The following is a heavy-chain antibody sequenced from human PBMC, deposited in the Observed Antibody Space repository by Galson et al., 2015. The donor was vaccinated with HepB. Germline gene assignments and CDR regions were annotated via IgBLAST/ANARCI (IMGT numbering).Heavy chain of an antibody. CDR1: GFMFSSYA. V-gene: IGHV3-23*01. D-gene: IGHD2-2*01. CDR2: ITDSGGSA. Sequence: SLRLSCAASGFMFSSYAMSWVRQAPGKGLEWVSVITDSGGSAYYADAVKGRFTVSRDNSRNTLSLQMNSLRAEDTALYYCAKLDVVLPAHGGDYFDYWGRGTLVTVSS. J-gene: IGHJ4*02. CDR3: AKLDVVLPAHGGDYFDY.